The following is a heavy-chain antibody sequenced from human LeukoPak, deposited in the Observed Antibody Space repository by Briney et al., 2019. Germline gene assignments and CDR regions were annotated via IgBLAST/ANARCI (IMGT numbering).Heavy chain of an antibody. D-gene: IGHD6-19*01. Sequence: PSETLSLTCTVPGGSISSGGYYWSWIRQHPGKGLEWIGYIYYSGSTYYNPSLKSRVTISVDTSKNQFSLKLSSVTAADTAVYYCASTYSSGWHFDYWGQGTLVTVSA. CDR1: GGSISSGGYY. CDR3: ASTYSSGWHFDY. CDR2: IYYSGST. J-gene: IGHJ4*02. V-gene: IGHV4-31*03.